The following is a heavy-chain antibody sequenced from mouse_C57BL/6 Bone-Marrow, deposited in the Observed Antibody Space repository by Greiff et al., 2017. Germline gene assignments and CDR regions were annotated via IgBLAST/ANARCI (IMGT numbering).Heavy chain of an antibody. J-gene: IGHJ3*01. D-gene: IGHD2-5*01. CDR2: IWSGGST. CDR3: ARNPPYYSNYQKFAY. V-gene: IGHV2-2*01. Sequence: QVQLKQSGPGLVQPSQSLSITCTVSGFSLTSYGVHWVRQSPGKGLEWLGVIWSGGSTDYNAAFISRLSISKDNSKSQVFFKMNSLQADDTAIYYCARNPPYYSNYQKFAYWGQGTLVTVSA. CDR1: GFSLTSYG.